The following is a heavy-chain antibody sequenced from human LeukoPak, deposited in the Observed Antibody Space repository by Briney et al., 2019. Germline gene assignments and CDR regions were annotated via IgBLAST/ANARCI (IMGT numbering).Heavy chain of an antibody. CDR2: IYYSGST. D-gene: IGHD3-10*01. CDR1: GGSISSSSYY. CDR3: ARGAVYYGSGSPLRPFDP. V-gene: IGHV4-39*07. J-gene: IGHJ5*02. Sequence: SEILSLTCTVSGGSISSSSYYWGWIRQPPGKGLGWIGSIYYSGSTYYNPSLKSRVTISVDRSKNQFSLKLSSVTAADTAVYYCARGAVYYGSGSPLRPFDPWGQGTLVTVSS.